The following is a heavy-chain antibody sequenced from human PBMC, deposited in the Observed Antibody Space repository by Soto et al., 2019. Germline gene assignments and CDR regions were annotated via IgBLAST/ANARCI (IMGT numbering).Heavy chain of an antibody. J-gene: IGHJ1*01. CDR1: GGTFSTFG. Sequence: SVKVSCKASGGTFSTFGISWVRQAPGQGLEWMGGIIPFFGTARYSQKFEDRITITADESTNTVYMDLRSLTSEDTAIYYCAKSAPMDAGDKYYYDLWGQGALVPVSS. CDR3: AKSAPMDAGDKYYYDL. CDR2: IIPFFGTA. D-gene: IGHD3-22*01. V-gene: IGHV1-69*13.